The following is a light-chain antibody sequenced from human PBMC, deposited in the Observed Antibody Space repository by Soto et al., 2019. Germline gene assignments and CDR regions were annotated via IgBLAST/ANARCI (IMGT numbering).Light chain of an antibody. CDR3: QQRSNWPPIT. CDR2: AAS. J-gene: IGKJ5*01. CDR1: QSVRNNY. Sequence: EIVLTQSPGTLSLSPGERATLSCRASQSVRNNYLAWYQQRPGQAPRLLIYAASSRATGIPDRFSGSGSGTDFTLTISSLEPEDFAVYYCQQRSNWPPITFGQGTRLEIK. V-gene: IGKV3D-20*02.